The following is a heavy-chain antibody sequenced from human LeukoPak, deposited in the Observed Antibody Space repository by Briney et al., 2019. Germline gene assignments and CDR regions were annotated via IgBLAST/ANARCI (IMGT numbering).Heavy chain of an antibody. CDR3: ARPDYGDSYDAFDI. Sequence: GGSLRLSCAASRFTFSSYSMNWVRQAPGKGLEWVSSISSSSSYIYYADSVKGRFTISRDNAKNSLYLQMNSLRAEDTAVYYCARPDYGDSYDAFDIWGQGTMVTVSS. D-gene: IGHD4-17*01. CDR1: RFTFSSYS. CDR2: ISSSSSYI. V-gene: IGHV3-21*01. J-gene: IGHJ3*02.